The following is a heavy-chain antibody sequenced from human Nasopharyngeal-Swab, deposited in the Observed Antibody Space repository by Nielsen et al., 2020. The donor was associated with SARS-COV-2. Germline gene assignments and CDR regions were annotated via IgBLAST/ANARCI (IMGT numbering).Heavy chain of an antibody. CDR1: GGSFSGYY. D-gene: IGHD3-10*01. Sequence: SETLSLTCAVYGGSFSGYYWSWIRQPPGKGLEWIGEINHSGSTNYNPSLKSRVTISVDTSKNQFSLKLSSVTAADTAVYYCARRSREYYYGSGSYYNGYYYGMDVWGRGTTVTVSS. V-gene: IGHV4-34*01. J-gene: IGHJ6*02. CDR3: ARRSREYYYGSGSYYNGYYYGMDV. CDR2: INHSGST.